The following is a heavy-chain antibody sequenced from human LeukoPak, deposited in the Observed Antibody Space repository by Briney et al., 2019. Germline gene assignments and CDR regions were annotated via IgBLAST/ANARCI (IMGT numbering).Heavy chain of an antibody. CDR3: ARDRVLLGYY. V-gene: IGHV1-69*05. Sequence: EASVKVSCKASGGTFSSYAISWVRQAPGQGLEWMGRIIPIFGTANYAQKFQGRVTITTDESTSTTYMELSSLRSEDTAVYYCARDRVLLGYYWGQGTLVTVSS. J-gene: IGHJ4*02. CDR1: GGTFSSYA. D-gene: IGHD3-10*01. CDR2: IIPIFGTA.